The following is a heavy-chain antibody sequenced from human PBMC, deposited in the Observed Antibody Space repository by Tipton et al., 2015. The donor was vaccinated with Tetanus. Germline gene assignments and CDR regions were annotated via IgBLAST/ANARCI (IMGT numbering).Heavy chain of an antibody. J-gene: IGHJ6*02. CDR1: GGSISSYY. CDR3: ARQDVVVTAIPGPYYYGMDV. D-gene: IGHD2-21*02. CDR2: IYYSGST. Sequence: TLSLTCTVSGGSISSYYWSWIRQPPGKGLEWIGYIYYSGSTNYNPSLKSRVTISVDTSKNQFSLKLSSVTAADTAVYYCARQDVVVTAIPGPYYYGMDVWGQGTSVTVSS. V-gene: IGHV4-59*01.